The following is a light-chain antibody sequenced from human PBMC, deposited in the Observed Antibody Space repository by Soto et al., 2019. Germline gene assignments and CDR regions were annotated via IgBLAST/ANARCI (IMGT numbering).Light chain of an antibody. CDR2: AAS. Sequence: EVVLTQSPATLSLSPGERATLSCRASQSVNSNLAWYQQKPGQAPRLLIYAASTRATGIPDRFSGSGSGTDFTLTISRLEPEDFAVYYCQQYGSSPKTFGQGTKVDIK. V-gene: IGKV3-20*01. CDR1: QSVNSN. CDR3: QQYGSSPKT. J-gene: IGKJ1*01.